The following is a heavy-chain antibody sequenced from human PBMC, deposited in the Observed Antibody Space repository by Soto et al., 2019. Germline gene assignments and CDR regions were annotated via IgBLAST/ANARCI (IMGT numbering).Heavy chain of an antibody. CDR1: GGSISSYY. D-gene: IGHD2-21*02. CDR3: GRDNCGGDCYSGAYYYYGMDV. Sequence: PSETLSLTCTVSGGSISSYYWSWIRQPPGKGLEWIGYIYYSGSTNYNPSLKSRVTISVDTSKNQFSLKLSSVTAADTAVYYCGRDNCGGDCYSGAYYYYGMDVWGQGTTVTVSS. V-gene: IGHV4-59*01. J-gene: IGHJ6*02. CDR2: IYYSGST.